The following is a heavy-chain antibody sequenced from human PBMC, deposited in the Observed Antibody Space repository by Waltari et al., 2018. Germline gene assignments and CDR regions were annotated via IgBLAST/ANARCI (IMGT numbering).Heavy chain of an antibody. CDR1: GFTVSSTY. V-gene: IGHV3-66*02. Sequence: EVQLVESGGGLVQPGGSLRLSCAASGFTVSSTYMSWVRRAPGKGLEWVSVIYSGGSTYYADSVKGRFTISRDNSKNTLYLQMNSLRAEDTAVYYCARAGDGWSFYYFDYWGQGTLVTVSS. CDR3: ARAGDGWSFYYFDY. D-gene: IGHD6-19*01. CDR2: IYSGGST. J-gene: IGHJ4*02.